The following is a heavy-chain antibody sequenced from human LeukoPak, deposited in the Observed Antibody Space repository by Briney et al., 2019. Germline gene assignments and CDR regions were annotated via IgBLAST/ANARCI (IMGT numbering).Heavy chain of an antibody. V-gene: IGHV1-24*01. Sequence: AASVKVSCKVSGYTLTELSMHWVRQAPGKGLEWMGGFDPEDGETIYAQKFQGRVTMTEDTSTDTAYMELSSLRSEDTAVYYCATHGDYVQHYYYGMDVWGQGTTVTVSS. CDR1: GYTLTELS. D-gene: IGHD4-17*01. CDR3: ATHGDYVQHYYYGMDV. CDR2: FDPEDGET. J-gene: IGHJ6*02.